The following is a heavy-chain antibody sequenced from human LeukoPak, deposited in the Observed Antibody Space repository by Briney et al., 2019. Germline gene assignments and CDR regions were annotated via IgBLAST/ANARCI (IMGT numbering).Heavy chain of an antibody. CDR1: GFTFSSYG. Sequence: GGSLRLSCAASGFTFSSYGMHWVRQAPGKGLEWVAFIRYDGSNKYYADSVKGRFTISRDNSKNTLYLQMNSLRAEDTAVYYCAKLRNPYIVVVPAAIGGYFDYWGQGTLVTVSS. V-gene: IGHV3-30*02. CDR3: AKLRNPYIVVVPAAIGGYFDY. J-gene: IGHJ4*02. D-gene: IGHD2-2*01. CDR2: IRYDGSNK.